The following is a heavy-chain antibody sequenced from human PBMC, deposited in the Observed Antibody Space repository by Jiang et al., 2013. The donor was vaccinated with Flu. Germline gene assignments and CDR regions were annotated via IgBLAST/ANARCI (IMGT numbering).Heavy chain of an antibody. CDR3: ARHSPEAFFDY. Sequence: PGLVKPSETLSLTCTVSGGSISSYYWSWIRQPPGKGLEWIGYIYYSGSTNYNPSLKSRVTISVDTSKNQFSLKLSSVTAADTAVYYCARHSPEAFFDYWGQGTLVTVSS. CDR1: GGSISSYY. V-gene: IGHV4-59*08. J-gene: IGHJ4*02. CDR2: IYYSGST.